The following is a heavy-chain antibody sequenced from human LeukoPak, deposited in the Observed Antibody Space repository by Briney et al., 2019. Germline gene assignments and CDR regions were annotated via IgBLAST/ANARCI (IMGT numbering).Heavy chain of an antibody. V-gene: IGHV4-4*02. CDR2: IYHSGST. Sequence: SETLSLTCAVSGGSISSSNWWSWVRQPPGKGLEWIGEIYHSGSTNYNPSLKSRVTISVDKSKNQFSLKLSSVTAADTAVYYCARYSGLGVLYYFDYWGQGTLVTVSS. D-gene: IGHD3-16*01. CDR3: ARYSGLGVLYYFDY. J-gene: IGHJ4*02. CDR1: GGSISSSNW.